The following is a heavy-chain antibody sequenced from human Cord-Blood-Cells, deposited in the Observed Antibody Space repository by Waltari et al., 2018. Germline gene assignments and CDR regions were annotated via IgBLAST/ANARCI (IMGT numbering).Heavy chain of an antibody. Sequence: QVQLVQSGAEVKKPGASVKVSCTASGSTFTSYAMHSVRQAPGQRLEWMGWINAGNGNTKYSQKFQGRVTITRDTSASTAYMGLSSLRSEDTAVYYCAFTSRIVGATDYDDYGMDVWGQGTTVTVSS. CDR2: INAGNGNT. V-gene: IGHV1-3*01. D-gene: IGHD1-26*01. J-gene: IGHJ6*02. CDR3: AFTSRIVGATDYDDYGMDV. CDR1: GSTFTSYA.